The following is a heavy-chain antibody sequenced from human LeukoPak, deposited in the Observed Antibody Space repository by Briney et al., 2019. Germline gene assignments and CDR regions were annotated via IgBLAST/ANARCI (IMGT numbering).Heavy chain of an antibody. Sequence: QPGGSLRLSCAASGFTFSSYWMSWVRQAPGKGLEWVANIKQDGSEKYYVDSVKGRFTISRDNAKNSLYLQMNSLRAEDTAVYYCARERGLGYCSGGSRHIWFDPWGQGTLVTVSS. J-gene: IGHJ5*02. D-gene: IGHD2-15*01. V-gene: IGHV3-7*01. CDR2: IKQDGSEK. CDR1: GFTFSSYW. CDR3: ARERGLGYCSGGSRHIWFDP.